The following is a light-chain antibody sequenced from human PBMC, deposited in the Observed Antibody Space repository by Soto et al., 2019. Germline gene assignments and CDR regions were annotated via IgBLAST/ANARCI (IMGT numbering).Light chain of an antibody. CDR2: GAS. CDR1: QSVSSY. J-gene: IGKJ1*01. Sequence: EIVLTQSASTLSWSAGERATLSCRASQSVSSYLAWYQQTPGQAPRLLIYGASSRATGIPDRFSGSASGTDSTLTISRLQPEDFAVYYCQQYGSSGTFGQGTKVDTK. CDR3: QQYGSSGT. V-gene: IGKV3-20*01.